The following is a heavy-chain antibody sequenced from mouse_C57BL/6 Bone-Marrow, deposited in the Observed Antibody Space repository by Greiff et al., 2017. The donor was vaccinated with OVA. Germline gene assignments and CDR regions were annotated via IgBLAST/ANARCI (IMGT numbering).Heavy chain of an antibody. J-gene: IGHJ1*03. D-gene: IGHD2-3*01. Sequence: EVKVEESGGGLVQPGGSLKLSCAASGFTFSDYGMAWVRQAPRKGPEWVAFISNLAYSIYYADTVTGRFTISRENAKNTLYLEMSSLRSEDTAMYYCARDGYPLYWYFEVWGTGTTVTVSS. CDR2: ISNLAYSI. CDR3: ARDGYPLYWYFEV. CDR1: GFTFSDYG. V-gene: IGHV5-15*04.